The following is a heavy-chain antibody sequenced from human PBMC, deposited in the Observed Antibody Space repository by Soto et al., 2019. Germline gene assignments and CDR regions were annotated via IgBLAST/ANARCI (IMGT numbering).Heavy chain of an antibody. Sequence: ASVKVSCKASGYTFTSYYMHWVRQAPGQGLEWMGIINPSGGSTSYAQKFQGRVTMTRDTSTSTVYMELSSLRSEDTAVYYCASSFLATTKQNYYYYYMDVWGKGTPATLSS. D-gene: IGHD5-12*01. CDR2: INPSGGST. CDR1: GYTFTSYY. CDR3: ASSFLATTKQNYYYYYMDV. V-gene: IGHV1-46*03. J-gene: IGHJ6*03.